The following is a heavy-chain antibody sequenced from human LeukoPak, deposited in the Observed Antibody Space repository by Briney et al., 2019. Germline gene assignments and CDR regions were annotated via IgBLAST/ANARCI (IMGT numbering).Heavy chain of an antibody. D-gene: IGHD4-17*01. Sequence: GGSLRLSCAAYGFTFKTYGMHWVRQTPGKGLEWVGIMSNSGENTFYGEAVKGRFTISRDNSQNTLYLQMNSLRPEDTAVYYCAKGGASVTRYVDYRGQGTLVTVSS. CDR1: GFTFKTYG. CDR2: MSNSGENT. CDR3: AKGGASVTRYVDY. J-gene: IGHJ4*02. V-gene: IGHV3-30*18.